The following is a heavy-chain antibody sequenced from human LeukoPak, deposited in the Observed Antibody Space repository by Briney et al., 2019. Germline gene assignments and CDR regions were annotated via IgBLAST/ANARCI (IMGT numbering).Heavy chain of an antibody. J-gene: IGHJ6*04. CDR2: ISSSGSTI. D-gene: IGHD3-10*02. Sequence: PGGSLRLSCAASGFTFSSYEMNWVRQAPGKGLEWVSYISSSGSTIYYADSVKGRFTISRDNAKNSPYLQTNSLRAEDTAVYYCAELGITMIGGVWGKGTTVTISS. CDR3: AELGITMIGGV. V-gene: IGHV3-48*03. CDR1: GFTFSSYE.